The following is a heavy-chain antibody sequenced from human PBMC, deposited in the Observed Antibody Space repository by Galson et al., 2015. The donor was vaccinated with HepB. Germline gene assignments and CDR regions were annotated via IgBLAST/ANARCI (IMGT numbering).Heavy chain of an antibody. Sequence: SLRLSCAASGFTFSYYAMHWVRQAPGKGLEWVSVISYDGSDKSYADSVKGRFTISRDNSKNTLYLQMNSLKSEDTAVYYCARGSGYSSGWYAWFDPWGQGTLVTVSS. V-gene: IGHV3-30-3*01. CDR3: ARGSGYSSGWYAWFDP. CDR2: ISYDGSDK. CDR1: GFTFSYYA. J-gene: IGHJ5*02. D-gene: IGHD6-19*01.